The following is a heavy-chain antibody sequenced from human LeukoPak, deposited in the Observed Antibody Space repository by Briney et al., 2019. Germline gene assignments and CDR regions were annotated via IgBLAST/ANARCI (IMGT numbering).Heavy chain of an antibody. V-gene: IGHV1-2*02. CDR2: IHPKSGGT. CDR1: GYTFTGYY. J-gene: IGHJ4*02. Sequence: ASVKVSCKASGYTFTGYYMHWVRQASGQGLEWMGWIHPKSGGTNYAQKFEGRVSMTRDTSSSTAYMELSRLRSDDTAVYYCASVTLSAYDGDYRGQGTLVTVSS. D-gene: IGHD5-12*01. CDR3: ASVTLSAYDGDY.